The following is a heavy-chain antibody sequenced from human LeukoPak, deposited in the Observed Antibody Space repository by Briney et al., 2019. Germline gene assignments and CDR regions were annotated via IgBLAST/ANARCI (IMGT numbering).Heavy chain of an antibody. V-gene: IGHV3-66*01. J-gene: IGHJ6*02. CDR2: IYSGGST. CDR3: ARDRYDFWSGYYYYYGMDV. CDR1: GFTVSSNY. D-gene: IGHD3-3*01. Sequence: PGGSLRLSCAASGFTVSSNYMSWVRQAPGKGLEWVSVIYSGGSTYYADSVKGRFTISRDNSKNTLYLQMNSLRAEDTAAYYCARDRYDFWSGYYYYYGMDVWGQGTTVTVSS.